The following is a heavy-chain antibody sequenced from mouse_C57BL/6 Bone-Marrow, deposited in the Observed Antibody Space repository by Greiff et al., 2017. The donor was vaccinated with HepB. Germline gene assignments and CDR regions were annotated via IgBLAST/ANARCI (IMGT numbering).Heavy chain of an antibody. D-gene: IGHD1-1*01. CDR1: GYTFTDYE. J-gene: IGHJ2*01. CDR2: IDPETGGT. CDR3: TRRAATVAYYFDY. Sequence: QVQLKQSGAELVRPGASVTLSCKASGYTFTDYEMHWVKQTPVHGLEWIGAIDPETGGTAYNQKFKGKAILTADKSSSTAYMELRSLTSEDSAVYYCTRRAATVAYYFDYWGQGTTLTVSS. V-gene: IGHV1-15*01.